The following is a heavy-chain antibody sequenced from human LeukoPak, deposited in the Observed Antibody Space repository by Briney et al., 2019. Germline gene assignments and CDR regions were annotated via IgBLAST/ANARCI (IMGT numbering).Heavy chain of an antibody. V-gene: IGHV4-4*02. Sequence: SGTLSLTCAVSGGSISSSNWWSWVRPPPGKGLEWIGEIYHSGSTNYNPSLKSRVTISVDKSKNQFSLKLSSVTAADTAVYYCARVRSGYSSSYYYYMDVWGKGTTVTISS. J-gene: IGHJ6*03. CDR2: IYHSGST. CDR3: ARVRSGYSSSYYYYMDV. D-gene: IGHD5-18*01. CDR1: GGSISSSNW.